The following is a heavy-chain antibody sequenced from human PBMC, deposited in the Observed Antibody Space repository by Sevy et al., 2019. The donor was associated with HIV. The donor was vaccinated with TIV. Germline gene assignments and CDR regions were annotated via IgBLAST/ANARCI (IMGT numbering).Heavy chain of an antibody. CDR1: GYRLIEVS. Sequence: ASVKVSCKVSGYRLIEVSMHWVRQAPGKGLEWMGHLDPEDGETIYAQNFQGRVTTTEDTSTDTAYMEVSSLRSEDTAVYYCAADRGEDYCSGNSCQRHYYYGLDVWGQGTTVTVSS. CDR3: AADRGEDYCSGNSCQRHYYYGLDV. J-gene: IGHJ6*02. D-gene: IGHD2-15*01. V-gene: IGHV1-24*01. CDR2: LDPEDGET.